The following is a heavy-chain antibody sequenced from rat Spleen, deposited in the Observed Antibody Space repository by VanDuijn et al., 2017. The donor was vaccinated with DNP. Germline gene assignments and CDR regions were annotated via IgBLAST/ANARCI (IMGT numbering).Heavy chain of an antibody. V-gene: IGHV5-22*01. CDR3: VRWNSGHFDY. D-gene: IGHD4-3*01. CDR2: IGSPAYAP. Sequence: EVQLVESGGGLVQPGRSLKLSCAASGFTFSDSYMAWVRQAPAKGLEWVAYIGSPAYAPYYADSVKGRFTISRDNAKSTLHLQMNSLRSEDMATYYCVRWNSGHFDYWGQGVMVTVSS. J-gene: IGHJ2*01. CDR1: GFTFSDSY.